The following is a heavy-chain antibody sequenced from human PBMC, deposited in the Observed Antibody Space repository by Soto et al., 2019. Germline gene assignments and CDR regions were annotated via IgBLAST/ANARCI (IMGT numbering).Heavy chain of an antibody. CDR1: GFTFSSYG. CDR3: ARDPDLIEAAGNYFDY. Sequence: PGGSLRLSCAGSGFTFSSYGMHWVRQAPGKGLEWVAVVSFDGVNKHYRDSVKGRFTISRDIAKNMLYLQMTSLRLEDTALYYCARDPDLIEAAGNYFDYWGQGTLVTVSS. D-gene: IGHD6-13*01. CDR2: VSFDGVNK. J-gene: IGHJ4*02. V-gene: IGHV3-30*03.